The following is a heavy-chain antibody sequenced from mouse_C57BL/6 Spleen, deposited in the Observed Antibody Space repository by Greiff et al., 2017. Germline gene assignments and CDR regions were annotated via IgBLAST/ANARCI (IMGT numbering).Heavy chain of an antibody. CDR3: TRGYYYGSPLYYFDY. CDR1: GYTFTDYE. D-gene: IGHD1-1*01. J-gene: IGHJ2*01. Sequence: QVQLQQSGAELVRPGASVTLSCKASGYTFTDYEMHWVKQTPVHGLEWIGAIDPETGGTAYNQKFKGKAILTADKSSSTAYKELRSLTSEDSAVYYCTRGYYYGSPLYYFDYWGQGTTLTVSS. CDR2: IDPETGGT. V-gene: IGHV1-15*01.